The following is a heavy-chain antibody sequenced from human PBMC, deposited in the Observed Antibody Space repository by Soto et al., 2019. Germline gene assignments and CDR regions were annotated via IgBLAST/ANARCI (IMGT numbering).Heavy chain of an antibody. Sequence: GASVKVSCKASGYTFTSYAMHWVRQAPGQRLEWMGWINAGNGNTKYSQKFQGRVTITRDTSASTAYMELSSLRSEDTAVYYCARIRPATRHYSSGLDYWGQGTLVTVSS. CDR2: INAGNGNT. V-gene: IGHV1-3*01. J-gene: IGHJ4*02. CDR3: ARIRPATRHYSSGLDY. D-gene: IGHD6-19*01. CDR1: GYTFTSYA.